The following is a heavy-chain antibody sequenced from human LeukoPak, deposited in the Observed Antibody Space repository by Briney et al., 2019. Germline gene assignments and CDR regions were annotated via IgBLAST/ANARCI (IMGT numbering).Heavy chain of an antibody. V-gene: IGHV1-69*13. Sequence: GASVKVSCKASGGTFSSYAISWVRQAPGQGLEWMGGIIPIFGTANYAQKFQGRVTITADESTSTAYMELSSLRSEDTAVYYCASSGSPWFDPWGQGTLVTVSS. CDR2: IIPIFGTA. CDR3: ASSGSPWFDP. J-gene: IGHJ5*02. D-gene: IGHD6-6*01. CDR1: GGTFSSYA.